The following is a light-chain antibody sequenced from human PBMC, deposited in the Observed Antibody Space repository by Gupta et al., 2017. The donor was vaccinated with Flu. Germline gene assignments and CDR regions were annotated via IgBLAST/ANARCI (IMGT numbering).Light chain of an antibody. CDR3: QQYDNTPNT. CDR2: WAS. Sequence: GQPPRLLIYWASTRESGVPDRFSGRGSGTDFTLTISSLQAEDVAVYYCQQYDNTPNTFGRGTKVDIK. J-gene: IGKJ4*01. V-gene: IGKV4-1*01.